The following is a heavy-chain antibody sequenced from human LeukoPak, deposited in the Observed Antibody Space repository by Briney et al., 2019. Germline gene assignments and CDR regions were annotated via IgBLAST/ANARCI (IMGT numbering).Heavy chain of an antibody. CDR3: ARSRYHGMDV. V-gene: IGHV3-74*01. CDR2: INSDGRST. Sequence: GGSLRLSCAASGFTFSSYWMHWVRQAPRKGLVWVSRINSDGRSTTYADSVKGRFTFSRDNAKNTLYLQMNSLRAEDTAVYYCARSRYHGMDVWGQGTTVTVSS. CDR1: GFTFSSYW. J-gene: IGHJ6*02.